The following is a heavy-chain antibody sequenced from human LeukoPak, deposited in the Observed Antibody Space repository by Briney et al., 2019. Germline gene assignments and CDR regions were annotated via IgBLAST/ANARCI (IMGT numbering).Heavy chain of an antibody. J-gene: IGHJ4*02. V-gene: IGHV4-39*01. CDR1: GGSISSSSYY. CDR3: VASSITIFGVVIMGLGYFDY. CDR2: IYYSGST. Sequence: SETLSLTCTVSGGSISSSSYYWGWIRQPPGKGLEWIGSIYYSGSTYYNPSLKSRVTISVDTSKNQFSLKLSSVTAADTAVYYCVASSITIFGVVIMGLGYFDYWGQGTLVTVSS. D-gene: IGHD3-3*01.